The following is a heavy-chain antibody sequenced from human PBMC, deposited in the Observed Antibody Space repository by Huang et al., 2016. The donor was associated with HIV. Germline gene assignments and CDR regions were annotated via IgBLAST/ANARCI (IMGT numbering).Heavy chain of an antibody. CDR2: ISGSGDKT. J-gene: IGHJ4*02. CDR1: RFTFSTYA. CDR3: AKVPTVVTFH. Sequence: DVQLLESGGDFVQPGGSLGLSCAASRFTFSTYAMSWVRQAAGKGLGWVSAISGSGDKTYYADSVKGRFTISRDNSKNTLFLQMNSLRAEDTAVYYCAKVPTVVTFHWGQGTLVTVSS. V-gene: IGHV3-23*01. D-gene: IGHD2-21*02.